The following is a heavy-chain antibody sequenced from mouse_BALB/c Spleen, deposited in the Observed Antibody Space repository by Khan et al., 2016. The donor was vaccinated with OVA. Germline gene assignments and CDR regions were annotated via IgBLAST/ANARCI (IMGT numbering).Heavy chain of an antibody. CDR2: ISHSGNT. CDR3: ARVYGGDFDY. J-gene: IGHJ2*01. D-gene: IGHD1-1*01. CDR1: GYSITSDYA. Sequence: EVQLVESGPGLVKPSQSLSLICTVTGYSITSDYAWNWIRQFPGNKLEWMGFISHSGNTKYNPSLKSRISITRDTSKNQFFLQLNSLTTEDTATYYCARVYGGDFDYWGQGTTLTVSS. V-gene: IGHV3-2*02.